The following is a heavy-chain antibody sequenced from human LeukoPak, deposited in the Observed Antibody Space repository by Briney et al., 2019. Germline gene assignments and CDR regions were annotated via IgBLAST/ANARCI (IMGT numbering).Heavy chain of an antibody. D-gene: IGHD3-10*01. CDR3: ARDASRYCFGSGSFDGLDY. CDR1: GFTLRSYR. V-gene: IGHV3-33*08. Sequence: GGSLRLSCAASGFTLRSYRMNWVRQAPRKGLPWVDGIRLDGSNKYYADSVRGRFTISRDNSKNTVYLHMNSLKAEDTAVYYCARDASRYCFGSGSFDGLDYWGQGTLVTVPS. CDR2: IRLDGSNK. J-gene: IGHJ4*02.